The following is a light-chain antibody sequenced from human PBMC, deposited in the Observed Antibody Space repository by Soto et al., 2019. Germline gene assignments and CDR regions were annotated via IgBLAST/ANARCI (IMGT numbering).Light chain of an antibody. Sequence: DIQMTQSPSTLSASVGDRVTITCRASQSISSWLAWYQQKPGKAPKLMIYKASSLESGVPSRFSGSGSGTEFTLTIGSLQSEDFADYYCQQYNNWPPITFGQGTRLEIK. J-gene: IGKJ5*01. V-gene: IGKV1-5*03. CDR2: KAS. CDR3: QQYNNWPPIT. CDR1: QSISSW.